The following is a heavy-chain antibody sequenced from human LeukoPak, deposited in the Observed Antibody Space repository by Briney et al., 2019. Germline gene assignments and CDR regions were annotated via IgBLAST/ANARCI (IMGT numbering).Heavy chain of an antibody. CDR3: ARGPAPHYGSGSSWFDP. J-gene: IGHJ5*02. D-gene: IGHD3-10*01. V-gene: IGHV1-8*01. CDR2: MNPNSGNT. CDR1: GYTFTSYD. Sequence: GASVKVSCKASGYTFTSYDINWVRQATGQGLEWMGWMNPNSGNTGYAQKFQGRVTMTRNTSISTAYMELSSLRSEDTAVYYCARGPAPHYGSGSSWFDPWGQGTLVTVSS.